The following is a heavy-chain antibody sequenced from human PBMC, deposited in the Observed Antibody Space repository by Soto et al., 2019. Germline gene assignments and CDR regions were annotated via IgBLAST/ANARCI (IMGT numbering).Heavy chain of an antibody. CDR1: GGSISSGTAY. J-gene: IGHJ5*02. Sequence: SETLSLTCTVSGGSISSGTAYWSWIRQRPGKGLEWIGEIYHSGTTYYTPSLKSRVTISMDKSKNLFSLKLNSVTAADTALYFCARQTNSSPARGPNWFDPWGQGALVTVSS. CDR3: ARQTNSSPARGPNWFDP. D-gene: IGHD6-19*01. V-gene: IGHV4-39*07. CDR2: IYHSGTT.